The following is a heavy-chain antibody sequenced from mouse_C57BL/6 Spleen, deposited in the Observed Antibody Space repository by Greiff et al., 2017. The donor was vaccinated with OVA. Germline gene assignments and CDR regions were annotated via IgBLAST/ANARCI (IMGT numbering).Heavy chain of an antibody. Sequence: EVQGVESGAELVRPGASVKLSCTASGFNIKDDYMHWVKQRPEQGLEWIGWIDPENGDTEYASKFQGKATITADTSSNTAYLQLSSLTSEDTAVYYCTNGYGSYYAMDYWGQGTSVTVSS. J-gene: IGHJ4*01. V-gene: IGHV14-4*01. D-gene: IGHD1-1*01. CDR1: GFNIKDDY. CDR3: TNGYGSYYAMDY. CDR2: IDPENGDT.